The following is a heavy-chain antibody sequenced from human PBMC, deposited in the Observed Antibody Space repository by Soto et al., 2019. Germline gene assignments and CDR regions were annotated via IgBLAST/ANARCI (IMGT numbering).Heavy chain of an antibody. CDR2: MNCNSGNT. V-gene: IGHV1-8*01. J-gene: IGHJ4*02. CDR3: ARGPWDDSSTYRIDY. Sequence: QVQLVQSGAEVKKPGASVRVSCKASGYTFTNYDINWVRQAPGLGLEWMGWMNCNSGNTGYAQKFQGRVTITRNTSVTTAYIDLSSLRSEDTAVYYCARGPWDDSSTYRIDYWGQGTLVTVSS. D-gene: IGHD3-22*01. CDR1: GYTFTNYD.